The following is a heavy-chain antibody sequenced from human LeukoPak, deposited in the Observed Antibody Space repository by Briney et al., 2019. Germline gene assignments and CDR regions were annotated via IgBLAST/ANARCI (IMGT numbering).Heavy chain of an antibody. D-gene: IGHD3-22*01. J-gene: IGHJ3*02. CDR2: IYYSGST. CDR3: ARSGNYYDSSGYYSDAFDI. CDR1: GGSISSYY. V-gene: IGHV4-59*01. Sequence: PSETLSLTCTVSGGSISSYYWSWIRQPPGKGLEWIGYIYYSGSTNYNPSLKSRVTISVDTSKNQFSLKLSSVTAADTAVYYCARSGNYYDSSGYYSDAFDIWGRGTMVTVSS.